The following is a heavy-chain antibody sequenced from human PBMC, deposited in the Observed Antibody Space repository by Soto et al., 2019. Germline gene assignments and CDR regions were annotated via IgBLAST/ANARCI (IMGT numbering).Heavy chain of an antibody. J-gene: IGHJ5*02. CDR3: ASGCGGPIGGCEP. CDR1: GYTFTSYA. Sequence: QVQLVQSGAEVKKPGASVKVSCKASGYTFTSYAMHWVRQAPGQRLEWMGWINAGNGNTKYSQKFQGRVTITRDTHASTDSMELGRQRSEVTAVYGCASGCGGPIGGCEPCGHGTLVTVSS. CDR2: INAGNGNT. D-gene: IGHD3-16*01. V-gene: IGHV1-3*01.